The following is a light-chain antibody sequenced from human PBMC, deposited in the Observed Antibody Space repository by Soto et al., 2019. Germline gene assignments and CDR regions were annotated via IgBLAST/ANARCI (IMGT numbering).Light chain of an antibody. V-gene: IGKV3-20*01. J-gene: IGKJ5*01. Sequence: IVLTRAPGTLSLSPGERATLSCRASRSVSSSYLAWYQQKPGQAPRLLIYGASSRATGIPDRFSGSGSGTDFALTISRLEPEDFAVYYCQQYGSSPLTFGQGTRLEIK. CDR3: QQYGSSPLT. CDR1: RSVSSSY. CDR2: GAS.